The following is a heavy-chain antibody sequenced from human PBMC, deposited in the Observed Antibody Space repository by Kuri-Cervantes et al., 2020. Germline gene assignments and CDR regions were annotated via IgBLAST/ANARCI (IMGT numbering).Heavy chain of an antibody. V-gene: IGHV3-9*01. CDR1: GFTFDDYA. CDR2: ISWNSGSI. D-gene: IGHD1-14*01. Sequence: GGSLRLSCAASGFTFDDYAMHWVRQAPGKGLEWVSGISWNSGSIGYADSVKGRFTISRDNAKNSLYLQMNSLRAEDTAVYYCAKVSLAGSTFHSLATLSGMDVWGQGTTVTVSS. J-gene: IGHJ6*02. CDR3: AKVSLAGSTFHSLATLSGMDV.